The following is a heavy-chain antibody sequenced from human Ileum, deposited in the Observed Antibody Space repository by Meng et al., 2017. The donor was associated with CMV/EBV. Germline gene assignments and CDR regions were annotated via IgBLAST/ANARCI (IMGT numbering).Heavy chain of an antibody. CDR3: AGGTRHDFWSGDYAHY. Sequence: GLTYSPYSINWDRQDRGKGLEWVASISSTSTPIYDSDSVMGRFTISSENRKTTLYPQTDSLRAEETAAYYGAGGTRHDFWSGDYAHYWGQGSLVTVSS. CDR1: GLTYSPYS. D-gene: IGHD3-3*01. J-gene: IGHJ4*02. CDR2: ISSTSTPI. V-gene: IGHV3-21*01.